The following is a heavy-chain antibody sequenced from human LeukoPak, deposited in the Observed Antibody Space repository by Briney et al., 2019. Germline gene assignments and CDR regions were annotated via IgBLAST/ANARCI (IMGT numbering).Heavy chain of an antibody. V-gene: IGHV3-23*01. CDR2: IAGDGAST. Sequence: PGGSLRLSCAASGLTFSNYARTWVRQAPGKGLEWVSTIAGDGASTYYADSVRGRFTISRDNSMNTLYLQMNNLRAEDTAVYYCAKGGHYSHFDHWGQGTLVTV. J-gene: IGHJ4*02. D-gene: IGHD3-10*01. CDR3: AKGGHYSHFDH. CDR1: GLTFSNYA.